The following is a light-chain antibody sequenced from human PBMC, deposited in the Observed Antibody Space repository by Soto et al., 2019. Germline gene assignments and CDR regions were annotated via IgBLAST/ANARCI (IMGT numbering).Light chain of an antibody. CDR2: AAS. CDR3: QQSFNTPRT. V-gene: IGKV1-39*01. J-gene: IGKJ2*01. Sequence: DIQMTQSPSSLSASVGDKVTITCRASQTIINYLNWYQQKPGKAPKLLIYAASSLHGGVPSRFSGSGSATDFTLTIDSLQPEDFGTYFCQQSFNTPRTFGQGTKLEI. CDR1: QTIINY.